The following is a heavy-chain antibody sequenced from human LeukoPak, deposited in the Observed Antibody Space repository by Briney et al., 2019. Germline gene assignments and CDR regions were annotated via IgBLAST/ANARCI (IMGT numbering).Heavy chain of an antibody. D-gene: IGHD6-19*01. V-gene: IGHV3-23*01. J-gene: IGHJ4*02. CDR1: GFTFITYA. Sequence: GGSLRLSCAASGFTFITYAMTWVRQAPGKGLDWVSRISDSGGSTYYADSVKGRFTISRDNSKNTLYLQMNSLRAEDTAVYYCAKDRYSSGGNFDYWGQGTLVTVSS. CDR2: ISDSGGST. CDR3: AKDRYSSGGNFDY.